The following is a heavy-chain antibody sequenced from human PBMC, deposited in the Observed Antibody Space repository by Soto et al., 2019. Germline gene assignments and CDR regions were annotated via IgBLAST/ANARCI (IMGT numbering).Heavy chain of an antibody. CDR2: ISGSGAST. D-gene: IGHD1-1*01. CDR3: ANDARCNWNTGHYNGDFDI. Sequence: EVQLLESGGGLVQPGGSLRLSCAASGFTFSSYAMSWVRQAPGKGLEWVSAISGSGASTYYADSVKGRFTISRDNSENTLYVQMNSLRAEDTALYYCANDARCNWNTGHYNGDFDIWGQGTMVTVSS. CDR1: GFTFSSYA. J-gene: IGHJ3*02. V-gene: IGHV3-23*01.